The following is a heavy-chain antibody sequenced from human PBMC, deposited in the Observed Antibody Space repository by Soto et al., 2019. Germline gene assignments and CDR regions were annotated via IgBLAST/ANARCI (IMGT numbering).Heavy chain of an antibody. D-gene: IGHD2-2*01. J-gene: IGHJ3*01. Sequence: QLVEAGGGLGQPGGSLRLSCAASGFTFRLYPVNWVRQAPGKGLEWLSYTSPSNSTIYYADSVKGRFTISRDNAKNSLDLQMNGLRDDDTAVYYCARVGSGFCSSTMCCTDGFDLWGERTVVTVST. V-gene: IGHV3-48*02. CDR2: TSPSNSTI. CDR1: GFTFRLYP. CDR3: ARVGSGFCSSTMCCTDGFDL.